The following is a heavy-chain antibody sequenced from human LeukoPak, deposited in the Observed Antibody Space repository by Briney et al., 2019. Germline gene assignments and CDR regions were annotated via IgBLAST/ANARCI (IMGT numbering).Heavy chain of an antibody. CDR2: INHSGST. D-gene: IGHD3-3*01. J-gene: IGHJ6*02. CDR1: GGSFSGYY. CDR3: ARGLNDFWSGSPNYYYYGMDV. Sequence: PSETLSLTCAVYGGSFSGYYWSWIRQPPGKGLEWIGEINHSGSTNYNPSLKSRVTISVDTSKNQFSLKLSSVTAADTAVYYCARGLNDFWSGSPNYYYYGMDVWGQGTTVTVSS. V-gene: IGHV4-34*01.